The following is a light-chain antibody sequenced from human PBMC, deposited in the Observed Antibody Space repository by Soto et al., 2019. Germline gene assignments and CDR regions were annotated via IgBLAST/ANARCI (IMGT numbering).Light chain of an antibody. CDR3: QSYGGV. Sequence: NFMLTQPHSVSESPGKTVTISCTRSSGSIASNYVQWYQQRPGSAPTTVIYEDNQRPSGVPDRFSGSIDSSSNSSSLTISGLKTEDEADYCCQSYGGVCGGGTKLTVL. CDR1: SGSIASNY. V-gene: IGLV6-57*04. J-gene: IGLJ3*02. CDR2: EDN.